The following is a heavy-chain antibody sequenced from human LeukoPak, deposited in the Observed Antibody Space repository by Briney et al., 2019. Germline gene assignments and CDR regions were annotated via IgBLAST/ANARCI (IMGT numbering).Heavy chain of an antibody. CDR1: GGSISSSSYY. V-gene: IGHV4-39*01. J-gene: IGHJ4*02. D-gene: IGHD6-13*01. Sequence: PSETLSLTCTVSGGSISSSSYYWGWIRQPPGKGLEWIGSIYYSGSTYYNPSLKSRVTISVDTSKNQFSLKLSFVTAADTAVYYCARTNEQGSSWYLDYWGQGTWSPSPQ. CDR3: ARTNEQGSSWYLDY. CDR2: IYYSGST.